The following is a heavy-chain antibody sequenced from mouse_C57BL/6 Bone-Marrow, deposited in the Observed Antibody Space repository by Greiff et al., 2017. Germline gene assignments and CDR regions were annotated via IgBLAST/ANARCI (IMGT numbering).Heavy chain of an antibody. CDR2: ISSGGSYT. CDR1: GFTFSSYG. V-gene: IGHV5-6*01. J-gene: IGHJ1*03. Sequence: EVQLVESGGDLVKPGGSLKLSCAASGFTFSSYGMSWVRQTPDKRLEWVATISSGGSYTYYHDSVKGRFTISRDNAKNTLYLQMSRLQSEDTAMYYCARPPYYYGSRNWYFDVWGTGTTVTVSS. CDR3: ARPPYYYGSRNWYFDV. D-gene: IGHD1-1*01.